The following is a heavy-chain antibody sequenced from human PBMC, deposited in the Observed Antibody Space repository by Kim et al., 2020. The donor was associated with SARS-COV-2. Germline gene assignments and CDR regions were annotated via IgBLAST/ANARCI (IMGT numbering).Heavy chain of an antibody. CDR1: GFTFSSYS. D-gene: IGHD6-13*01. J-gene: IGHJ4*02. CDR2: ISSSSSYI. V-gene: IGHV3-21*01. CDR3: ARTTTRGPSSPFDY. Sequence: GGSLRLSCAASGFTFSSYSMNWVRQAPGKGLEWVSSISSSSSYIYYADSVKGRFTISRDNAKNSLYLQMNSLRAEDTAVYYCARTTTRGPSSPFDYWGQGTLVTVSS.